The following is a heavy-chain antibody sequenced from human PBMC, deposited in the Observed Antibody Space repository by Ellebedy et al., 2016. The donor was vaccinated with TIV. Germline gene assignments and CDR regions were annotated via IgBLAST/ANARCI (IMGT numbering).Heavy chain of an antibody. CDR1: GFTFSSYA. CDR2: ISHDGSNK. D-gene: IGHD3-22*01. Sequence: GGSLRLSXAASGFTFSSYAMHWVRQAPGKGLEWVAVISHDGSNKYYADSVKGRFTISRDNSKNTLYLQMNSLRAEDTAVYYCARAPHYYDSSGYPLGYGMDVWGQGTTVTVSS. V-gene: IGHV3-30*04. J-gene: IGHJ6*02. CDR3: ARAPHYYDSSGYPLGYGMDV.